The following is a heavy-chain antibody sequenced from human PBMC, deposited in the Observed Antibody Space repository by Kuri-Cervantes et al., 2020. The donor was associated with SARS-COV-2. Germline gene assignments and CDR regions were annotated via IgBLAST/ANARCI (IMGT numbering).Heavy chain of an antibody. V-gene: IGHV4-39*01. J-gene: IGHJ3*02. Sequence: GSLRLSCTVSGGSISSSSYYWGWIRQPPGKGLEWIGSIYYSGSTYYNPSLKSRVTISVDTSKNQFSLKLSSVTAADTAVYYCARHPSPYYDYVWGSYRWDAFDIWGQGTMVTVSS. CDR2: IYYSGST. D-gene: IGHD3-16*02. CDR3: ARHPSPYYDYVWGSYRWDAFDI. CDR1: GGSISSSSYY.